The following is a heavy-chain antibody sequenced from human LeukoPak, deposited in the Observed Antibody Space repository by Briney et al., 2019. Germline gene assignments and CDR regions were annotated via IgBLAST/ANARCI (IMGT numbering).Heavy chain of an antibody. J-gene: IGHJ3*02. Sequence: GGSLRLSCTASGFTFSSYSMNWVRQAPGKGLEWVSYISTSSSNIYYADSVKGRFTISRDNAKNSLYLQMNSLRDEDTAVYYCARDHAVAGRFGIWGQGTMVTVSS. CDR2: ISTSSSNI. CDR1: GFTFSSYS. V-gene: IGHV3-48*02. CDR3: ARDHAVAGRFGI. D-gene: IGHD6-19*01.